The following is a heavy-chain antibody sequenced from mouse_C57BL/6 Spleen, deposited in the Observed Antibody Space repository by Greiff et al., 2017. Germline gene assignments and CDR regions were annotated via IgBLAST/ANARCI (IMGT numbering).Heavy chain of an antibody. V-gene: IGHV7-1*01. J-gene: IGHJ2*01. Sequence: EVKVVESGGGLVQSGRSLRLSCATSGFTFSDFYMEWVRQAPGKGLEWIAASRNKANDYTTEYSASVKGRFIVSRDTSQSILYLQMNALRAEDTAIYYCARDAAQGNYFDYWGQGTTLTVSS. CDR1: GFTFSDFY. D-gene: IGHD3-2*02. CDR2: SRNKANDYTT. CDR3: ARDAAQGNYFDY.